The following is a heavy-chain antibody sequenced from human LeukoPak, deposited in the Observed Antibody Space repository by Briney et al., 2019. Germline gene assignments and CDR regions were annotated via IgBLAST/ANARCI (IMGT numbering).Heavy chain of an antibody. CDR2: INAGNGDT. J-gene: IGHJ4*02. Sequence: GASVKVSCKASGYTFTNYAVNWLRQAPGQRLEWMGGINAGNGDTEFSQNYQARVTITRDASASTAYMELSSLTSEDTAVYFCARGLWSAHRREYYFDSWGQGTLVTVSS. CDR3: ARGLWSAHRREYYFDS. D-gene: IGHD3-3*01. CDR1: GYTFTNYA. V-gene: IGHV1-3*01.